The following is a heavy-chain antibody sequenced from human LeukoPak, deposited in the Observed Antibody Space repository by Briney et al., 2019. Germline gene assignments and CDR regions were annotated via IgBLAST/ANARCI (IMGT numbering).Heavy chain of an antibody. Sequence: SGGSLRLSCAASGFTLSSYDMSWVRQAPGKGLEWVSGINKSGGGTYYADSVKGRFTMSRDNSKNTLFLQMNSLRAEDTAVYYCAKVTWSSSGSDYWGQGTLVTVSS. CDR3: AKVTWSSSGSDY. V-gene: IGHV3-23*01. CDR2: INKSGGGT. CDR1: GFTLSSYD. J-gene: IGHJ4*02. D-gene: IGHD6-19*01.